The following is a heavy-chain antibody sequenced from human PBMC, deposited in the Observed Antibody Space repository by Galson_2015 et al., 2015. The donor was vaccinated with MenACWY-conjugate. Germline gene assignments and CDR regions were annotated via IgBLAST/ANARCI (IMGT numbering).Heavy chain of an antibody. CDR2: ISYDGSNK. Sequence: SLRLSCAASGFTFSSYGMHWVRQAPGKGLEWVAVISYDGSNKYYADSVKGRFTISRDNSKNTLYLQMNSLRAEDTAVYYCAKDVGYCSSTSCSSFDYWGQGTLVTVPS. V-gene: IGHV3-30*18. CDR3: AKDVGYCSSTSCSSFDY. D-gene: IGHD2-2*01. CDR1: GFTFSSYG. J-gene: IGHJ4*02.